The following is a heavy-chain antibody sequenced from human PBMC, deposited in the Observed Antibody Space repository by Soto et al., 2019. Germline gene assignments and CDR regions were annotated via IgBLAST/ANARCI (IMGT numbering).Heavy chain of an antibody. J-gene: IGHJ5*02. CDR2: INAGNGNT. D-gene: IGHD3-3*01. CDR3: AREDPYYDFWSGYYWFDP. Sequence: ASVKVSCKASGYTFTSYAMHWVRQVPGQRLEWMGWINAGNGNTKYSQKFQGRVTITRDTSASTAYMELSSLRSEDTAVYYCAREDPYYDFWSGYYWFDPWGQGTLVTVSS. CDR1: GYTFTSYA. V-gene: IGHV1-3*01.